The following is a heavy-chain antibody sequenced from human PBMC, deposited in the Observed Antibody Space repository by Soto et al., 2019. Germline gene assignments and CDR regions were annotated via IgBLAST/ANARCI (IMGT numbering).Heavy chain of an antibody. Sequence: PGGSLRLSCAASGFTFSDHYMDWVRQAPGKGLEWVGRTRNKANSYTTEYAASVKGRFTISRDDSKNSLYLQMNSLKTEDTAVYYCARVMLLVHAPDAFDIWGQGTMVTVSS. CDR1: GFTFSDHY. J-gene: IGHJ3*02. CDR3: ARVMLLVHAPDAFDI. V-gene: IGHV3-72*01. D-gene: IGHD2-8*02. CDR2: TRNKANSYTT.